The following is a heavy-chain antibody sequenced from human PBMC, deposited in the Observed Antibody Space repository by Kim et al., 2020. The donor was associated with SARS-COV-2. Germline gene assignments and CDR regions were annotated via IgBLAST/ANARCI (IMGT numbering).Heavy chain of an antibody. CDR2: ISHDGSNK. J-gene: IGHJ5*02. CDR1: GFTFSSYA. V-gene: IGHV3-30*04. Sequence: GGSLRLSCAASGFTFSSYAMHWVRQAPGKGLEWVAVISHDGSNKYYADSVKGRFTISRDNSKNTLYLQMNSLRAEDTAVYYCASDYYDYVWGSQTSALDPWGQGTLVTVSS. D-gene: IGHD3-16*01. CDR3: ASDYYDYVWGSQTSALDP.